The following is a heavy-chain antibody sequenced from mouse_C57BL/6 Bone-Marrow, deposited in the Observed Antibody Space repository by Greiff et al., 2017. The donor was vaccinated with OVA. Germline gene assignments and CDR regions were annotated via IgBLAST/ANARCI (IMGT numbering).Heavy chain of an antibody. J-gene: IGHJ3*01. Sequence: EVQLQEPGGGLVQPGGSLKLSCAASGIDFSRYWMSWVRRAPGKGLEWIGAINPDSSILNYAPSLKNKLNISRDKAKKTLDRKMSKVRTEDTALDYWARGVGFNWFAYWGQGTLVTVAA. CDR1: GIDFSRYW. D-gene: IGHD1-1*01. CDR2: INPDSSIL. V-gene: IGHV4-1*01. CDR3: ARGVGFNWFAY.